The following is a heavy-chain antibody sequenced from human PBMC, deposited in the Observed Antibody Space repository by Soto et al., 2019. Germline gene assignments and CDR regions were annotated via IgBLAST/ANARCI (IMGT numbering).Heavy chain of an antibody. J-gene: IGHJ4*02. CDR2: ISGSSAFI. V-gene: IGHV3-21*01. CDR3: ARDKGITGTVDY. Sequence: GESLKISCEASGFTFSTYSMIWVRQAPEKGLEWVSYISGSSAFIYYADSMKGRFTISRDNAKNSLYLQMNSLRAEDTAVYYCARDKGITGTVDYWGQGTLVTVSS. D-gene: IGHD1-20*01. CDR1: GFTFSTYS.